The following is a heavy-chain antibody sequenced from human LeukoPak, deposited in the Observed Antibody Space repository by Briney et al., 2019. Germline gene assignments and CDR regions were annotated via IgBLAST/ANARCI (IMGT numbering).Heavy chain of an antibody. CDR2: INHSGST. Sequence: HSETLSLTCAVYGGSFSGYYWSWIRQPPGKGLEWIGEINHSGSTNYNPSLKSRVTISVDTSKNQFSLKLSSVTAADTAVYYCARHKGRVYYFDYWGQGTLVTVSS. V-gene: IGHV4-34*01. D-gene: IGHD6-13*01. J-gene: IGHJ4*02. CDR3: ARHKGRVYYFDY. CDR1: GGSFSGYY.